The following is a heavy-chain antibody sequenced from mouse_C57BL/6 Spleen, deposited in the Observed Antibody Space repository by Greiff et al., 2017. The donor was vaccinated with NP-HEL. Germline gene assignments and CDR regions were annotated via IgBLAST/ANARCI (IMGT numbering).Heavy chain of an antibody. CDR3: ARTGYYAMDY. V-gene: IGHV2-2*01. CDR2: IWRGGST. Sequence: QVQLKESGPGLVQPSQSLSITCTVSGFSLTSYGVHWVRQSPGQGLEWLGVIWRGGSTAYNAAFISRLSISKDKSKSQVFFKMNSLQADDTAIYYCARTGYYAMDYWGQGTSVTVSS. J-gene: IGHJ4*01. CDR1: GFSLTSYG.